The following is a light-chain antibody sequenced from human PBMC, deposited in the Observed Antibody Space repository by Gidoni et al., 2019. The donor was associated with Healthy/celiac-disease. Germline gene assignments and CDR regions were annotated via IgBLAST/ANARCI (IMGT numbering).Light chain of an antibody. Sequence: QSALTQPRSVSGSPGQSVTISCTGTSSDVGGYNYGSWYQQHPGKAPNLMIYDVSKRPSGVPDRFSGSKSGNTASLTISGLQAEDEADYYCCSYAGSYTLVFGGGTKLTVL. CDR2: DVS. CDR1: SSDVGGYNY. V-gene: IGLV2-11*01. CDR3: CSYAGSYTLV. J-gene: IGLJ2*01.